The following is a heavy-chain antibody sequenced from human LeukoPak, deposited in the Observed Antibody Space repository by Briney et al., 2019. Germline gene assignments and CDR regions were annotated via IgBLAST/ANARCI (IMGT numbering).Heavy chain of an antibody. V-gene: IGHV4-4*08. CDR1: GGSISSYY. D-gene: IGHD3-10*01. J-gene: IGHJ3*02. Sequence: SETLSLTCTVSGGSISSYYWSWIRPSPGKGLEWIGYIDNSGSTKYNPSLKSPVTISEDTSKKQLSLKLSSVTAADTAVYYCARDSYGSGRNAFDIWGRGTVVTVSS. CDR3: ARDSYGSGRNAFDI. CDR2: IDNSGST.